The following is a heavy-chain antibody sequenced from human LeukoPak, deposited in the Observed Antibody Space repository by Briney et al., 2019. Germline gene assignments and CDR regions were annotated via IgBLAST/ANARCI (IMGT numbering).Heavy chain of an antibody. J-gene: IGHJ5*02. CDR1: GGSISSYY. CDR2: INHSGST. D-gene: IGHD3-3*01. V-gene: IGHV4-34*01. Sequence: SETLSLTCTVSGGSISSYYWSWIRQPPGKGLEWIGEINHSGSTNYNPSLKSRVTISVDTSKNQFSLKLSSVTAADTAVCYCARRPDFWSGHHRKGWFDPWGQGTLVTVSS. CDR3: ARRPDFWSGHHRKGWFDP.